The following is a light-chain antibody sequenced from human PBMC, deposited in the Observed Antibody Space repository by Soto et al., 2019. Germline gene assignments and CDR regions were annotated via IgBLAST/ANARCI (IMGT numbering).Light chain of an antibody. J-gene: IGKJ5*01. CDR2: DAS. Sequence: EIVLTQSPGTLSLSPGERATLSCRAIQSVSSSYLAWYQQKPGQAPRLLIYDASNRATGIPARFSGSGSGTDFTLTISSLEPEDFAVYYCQQRSNWLPITFGQGTRLENK. CDR3: QQRSNWLPIT. CDR1: QSVSSSY. V-gene: IGKV3D-20*02.